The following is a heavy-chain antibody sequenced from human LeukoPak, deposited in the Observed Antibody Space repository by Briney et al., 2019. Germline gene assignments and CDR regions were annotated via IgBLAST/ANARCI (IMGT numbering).Heavy chain of an antibody. CDR2: IYHSGST. V-gene: IGHV4-30-2*01. J-gene: IGHJ3*02. D-gene: IGHD1-1*01. CDR1: GGSISSGGYS. Sequence: SRTLSLTCAVSGGSISSGGYSWSWIRQPPGKGLEWIGYIYHSGSTYYNPSLKSRVTISVDRSKNQFSLKLSSVTAADTAVYYCASMGLTTGAFDIWGQGTMVTVSS. CDR3: ASMGLTTGAFDI.